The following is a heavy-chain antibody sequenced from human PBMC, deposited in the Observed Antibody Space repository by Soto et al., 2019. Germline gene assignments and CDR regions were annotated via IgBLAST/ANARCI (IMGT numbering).Heavy chain of an antibody. CDR3: AREASGYDF. D-gene: IGHD5-12*01. V-gene: IGHV1-69*13. Sequence: SVKVSCKASGGTFSSFGISWVRQAPGQGLEWMGGIIPVFGRPNYAQRFRGRLTITADESTNTSYMELIGLTSEDTAVYYCAREASGYDFWGQGTQVTVSS. J-gene: IGHJ1*01. CDR1: GGTFSSFG. CDR2: IIPVFGRP.